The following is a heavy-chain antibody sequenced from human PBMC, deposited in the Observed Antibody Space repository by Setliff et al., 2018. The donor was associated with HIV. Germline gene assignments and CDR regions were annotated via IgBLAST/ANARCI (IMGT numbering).Heavy chain of an antibody. CDR1: GYIFTSYA. V-gene: IGHV1-2*02. J-gene: IGHJ5*02. Sequence: ASVKVSCKASGYIFTSYAMNWVRQAPGRGLEWMGWISPKNGDTSYSQKFQGRVTMTRDTSTNTAYMELNRLSFDDTAVYYCARAYYDSSGYYYAGPPFDPWGQGTLVTVSS. D-gene: IGHD3-22*01. CDR2: ISPKNGDT. CDR3: ARAYYDSSGYYYAGPPFDP.